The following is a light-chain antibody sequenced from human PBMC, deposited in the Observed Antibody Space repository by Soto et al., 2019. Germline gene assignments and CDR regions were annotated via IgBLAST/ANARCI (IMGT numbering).Light chain of an antibody. Sequence: EIVLTQSPGTLSLSPGERATLSCRASQSISSRYLAWYQQRPGQAPRLLIYGASSRATGIPDRFSGSGSGTDFILTISRLEPEDFAVYYCQQYGSSFTFGPGTKVDIK. CDR1: QSISSRY. J-gene: IGKJ3*01. V-gene: IGKV3-20*01. CDR2: GAS. CDR3: QQYGSSFT.